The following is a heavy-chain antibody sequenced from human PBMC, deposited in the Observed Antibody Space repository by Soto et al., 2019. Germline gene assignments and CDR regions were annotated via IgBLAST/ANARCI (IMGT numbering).Heavy chain of an antibody. CDR2: INHSGST. Sequence: SETLSLTCAVYGGSFSGYYWSWIRQPPGKGLEWIGEINHSGSTNYNPSLKSRVTISVDTSKNQFSLKLSSVTAADTAVYYCARAPRIAARPDWFDPWGQGTLVTVS. J-gene: IGHJ5*02. D-gene: IGHD6-6*01. CDR1: GGSFSGYY. CDR3: ARAPRIAARPDWFDP. V-gene: IGHV4-34*01.